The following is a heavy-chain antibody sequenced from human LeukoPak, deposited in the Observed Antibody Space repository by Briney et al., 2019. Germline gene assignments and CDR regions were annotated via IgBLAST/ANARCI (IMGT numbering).Heavy chain of an antibody. CDR1: GGSLSGHF. Sequence: LETLSLTCAVYGGSLSGHFCSWIRQSPGKGLEWIGEINHSGTTNYNPSLKSRVTLSVDTSKNQFSLRLNSATAADTAVYYCAKGPQTGWFDTWGQGALVTVSS. CDR3: AKGPQTGWFDT. V-gene: IGHV4-34*01. J-gene: IGHJ5*02. CDR2: INHSGTT. D-gene: IGHD3-10*01.